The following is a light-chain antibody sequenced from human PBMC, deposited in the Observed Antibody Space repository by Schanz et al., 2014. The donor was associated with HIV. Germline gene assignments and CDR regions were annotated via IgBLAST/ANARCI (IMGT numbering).Light chain of an antibody. CDR3: AAWDDRSYGV. J-gene: IGLJ3*02. V-gene: IGLV1-40*01. CDR1: TSNIGANYD. CDR2: GNS. Sequence: QSVLTQPPSVSGAPGQGVTISCTGSTSNIGANYDVHWYQQLPGTAPKLLIYGNSNRPSGVPDRFSGSKSGTSASLAISGLRSEDEADYYCAAWDDRSYGVFGGGTKVTVL.